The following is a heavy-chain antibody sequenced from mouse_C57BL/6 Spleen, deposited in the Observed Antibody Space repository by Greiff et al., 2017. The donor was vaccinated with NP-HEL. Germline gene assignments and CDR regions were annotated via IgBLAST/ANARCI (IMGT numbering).Heavy chain of an antibody. D-gene: IGHD2-4*01. V-gene: IGHV1-22*01. CDR1: GYTFTDYN. Sequence: VQLKESGPELVKPGASVKMSCKASGYTFTDYNMHWVKQSHGKSLEWIGYINPNNGGTSYNQKFKGKATLTVNKSSSTAYMELRSLTSEDSAVYYCAREVDYDWYFDVWGTGTTVTVSS. CDR3: AREVDYDWYFDV. J-gene: IGHJ1*03. CDR2: INPNNGGT.